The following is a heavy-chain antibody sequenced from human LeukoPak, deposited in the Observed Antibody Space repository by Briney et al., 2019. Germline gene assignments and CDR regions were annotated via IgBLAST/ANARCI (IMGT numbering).Heavy chain of an antibody. J-gene: IGHJ4*02. V-gene: IGHV3-21*01. CDR1: GFTFSSYS. CDR3: ARDRPAGWELFDY. D-gene: IGHD1-26*01. CDR2: ISSSSYI. Sequence: GGSLRLSCAASGFTFSSYSMNWVRQAPGKGLEWVSSISSSSYIYYADSVKGRFTISRDNAKNSLYLQMNSLRAEDTAVYYCARDRPAGWELFDYWGQGTLVTVSS.